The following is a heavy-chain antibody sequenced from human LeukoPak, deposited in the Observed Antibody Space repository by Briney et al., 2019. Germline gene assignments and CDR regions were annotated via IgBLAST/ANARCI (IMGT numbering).Heavy chain of an antibody. CDR2: ISSSSSYI. J-gene: IGHJ4*02. V-gene: IGHV3-21*01. CDR1: GFTFSSYS. D-gene: IGHD2-2*01. CDR3: ARERGRIVVVPAALDY. Sequence: PGGSLRLSCAASGFTFSSYSMNWVRQAPGKGLEWVSSISSSSSYIYYADSVKGRFTISRDNAKNSLCLQMNSLRAEDTAVYYCARERGRIVVVPAALDYWGQGTLVTVSS.